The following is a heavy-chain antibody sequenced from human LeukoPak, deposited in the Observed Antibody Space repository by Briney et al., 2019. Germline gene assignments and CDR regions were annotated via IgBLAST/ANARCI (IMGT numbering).Heavy chain of an antibody. J-gene: IGHJ6*02. CDR1: GGSISSGDYF. CDR3: ARVQKNYYYGMDV. CDR2: IYYSGTT. V-gene: IGHV4-30-4*01. Sequence: PSQTLSLTCTVSGGSISSGDYFWRWIRQPPGKGLEWIGYIYYSGTTYYNPALKSRVTISVDTSKNQFSPKVSSVTAADTAVYYCARVQKNYYYGMDVWGQGPTVTVSS.